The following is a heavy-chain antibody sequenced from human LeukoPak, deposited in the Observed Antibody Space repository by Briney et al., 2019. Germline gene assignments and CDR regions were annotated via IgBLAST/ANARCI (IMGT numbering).Heavy chain of an antibody. CDR2: INWNGGST. V-gene: IGHV3-20*04. Sequence: GGSLRLSCAASGFTFDDYGMSWVRQAPGKGLEWVSGINWNGGSTGYADSVKGRVTISRDNAKNSLYLQMNSLRAEDTALYYCARTYYGSGSYTGWFDPWGQGTLVTVSS. CDR3: ARTYYGSGSYTGWFDP. J-gene: IGHJ5*02. D-gene: IGHD3-10*01. CDR1: GFTFDDYG.